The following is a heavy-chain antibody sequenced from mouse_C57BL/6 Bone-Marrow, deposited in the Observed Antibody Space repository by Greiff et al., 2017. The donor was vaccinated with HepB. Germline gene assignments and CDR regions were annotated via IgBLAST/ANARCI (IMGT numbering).Heavy chain of an antibody. Sequence: QVQLQQSGPELVKPGASVKISCKASGYAFRSSWMNWVKQSPGKGLEWIGRIYPGDGDTNYNGKFKGKATLTADKSSSPAYMQLSILTSEDSAVYFYAVYGNYDYWGQGTTLTVSS. J-gene: IGHJ2*01. CDR3: AVYGNYDY. CDR2: IYPGDGDT. V-gene: IGHV1-82*01. D-gene: IGHD2-1*01. CDR1: GYAFRSSW.